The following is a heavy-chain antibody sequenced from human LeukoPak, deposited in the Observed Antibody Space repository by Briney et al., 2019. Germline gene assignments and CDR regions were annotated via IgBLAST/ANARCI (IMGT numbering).Heavy chain of an antibody. CDR1: GFTFSSYA. CDR3: AQDTCSSTSRYFLYSYYMDV. D-gene: IGHD2-2*01. CDR2: ISGSGGST. V-gene: IGHV3-23*01. Sequence: GGSLRLSCAASGFTFSSYAMSWVRQAPGKGLEWVSAISGSGGSTYYADSVKGRFTISRDNSKNTLYLQMNRLRAEDTAVYSCAQDTCSSTSRYFLYSYYMDVWGKGTTVTVSS. J-gene: IGHJ6*03.